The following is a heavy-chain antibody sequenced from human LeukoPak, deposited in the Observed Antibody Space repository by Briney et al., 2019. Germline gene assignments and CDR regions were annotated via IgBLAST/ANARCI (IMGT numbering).Heavy chain of an antibody. Sequence: GGSLRLSCAASGFTLSSYEMNWVRQAPGKGLEWVSYISSSGSTKYYADSAKARITISGDNAKNSMYLQMNSLRADDMAVDYCASAFGSGSYSFWGQGTLVSVSS. CDR3: ASAFGSGSYSF. CDR2: ISSSGSTK. CDR1: GFTLSSYE. J-gene: IGHJ4*02. D-gene: IGHD3-10*01. V-gene: IGHV3-48*03.